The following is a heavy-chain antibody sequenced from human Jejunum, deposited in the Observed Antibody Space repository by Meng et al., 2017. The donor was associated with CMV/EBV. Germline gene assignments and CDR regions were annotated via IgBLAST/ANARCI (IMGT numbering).Heavy chain of an antibody. Sequence: SGFTFSGHSMNWVRQAPGKGLQWVSSISTSGAYIYYADSVKGRFTISRDNAKNSLFLQMNSLRAEDTAVYYCVRAYCGGDCYSEIDIWGQGTMVTVSS. CDR2: ISTSGAYI. CDR1: GFTFSGHS. CDR3: VRAYCGGDCYSEIDI. D-gene: IGHD2-21*02. J-gene: IGHJ3*02. V-gene: IGHV3-21*06.